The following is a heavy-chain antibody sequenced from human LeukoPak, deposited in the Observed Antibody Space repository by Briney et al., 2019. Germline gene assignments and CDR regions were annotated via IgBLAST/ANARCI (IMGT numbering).Heavy chain of an antibody. D-gene: IGHD3-10*01. CDR3: ARDGDDLDV. J-gene: IGHJ6*02. CDR1: GYSFTSYY. CDR2: INPGGGST. V-gene: IGHV1-46*01. Sequence: VASVKVSCKASGYSFTSYYIHWVRXAPGQXLEWMGIINPGGGSTTYAQKLQGRVTMTRDTSANTVYMELSTLRIADTAVYYCARDGDDLDVWGQGTTVTVSS.